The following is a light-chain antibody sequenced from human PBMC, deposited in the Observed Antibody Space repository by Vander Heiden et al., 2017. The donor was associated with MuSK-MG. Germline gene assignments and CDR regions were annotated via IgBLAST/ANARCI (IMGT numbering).Light chain of an antibody. J-gene: IGKJ3*01. CDR2: WAS. V-gene: IGKV4-1*01. CDR1: QSVLYSSNDKNY. CDR3: QQYYSTPFT. Sequence: DIVMTQSPDSLAVSLGETASINCKSSQSVLYSSNDKNYLAGYQQKPGQPPKLLIYWASTRESGVPDRFSGSGSGTDFTLTISSLQAEDVAVYYCQQYYSTPFTFGPGTKVDIK.